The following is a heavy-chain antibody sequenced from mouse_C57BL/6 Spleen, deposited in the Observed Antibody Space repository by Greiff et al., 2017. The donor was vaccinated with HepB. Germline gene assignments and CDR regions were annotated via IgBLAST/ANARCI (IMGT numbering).Heavy chain of an antibody. Sequence: QVQLQQSGAELVRPGTSVKVSCKASGYAFTNYLIEWVKQRPGQGLEWIGVINPGSGGTNYNEKFKGKATLTADKSSSTAYMQLSSLTSEDSAVYYCARSYGNLDYWGQVTTLTVSS. CDR1: GYAFTNYL. CDR3: ARSYGNLDY. D-gene: IGHD2-1*01. J-gene: IGHJ2*01. V-gene: IGHV1-54*01. CDR2: INPGSGGT.